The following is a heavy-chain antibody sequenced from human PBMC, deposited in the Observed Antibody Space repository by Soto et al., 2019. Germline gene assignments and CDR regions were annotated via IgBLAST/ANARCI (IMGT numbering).Heavy chain of an antibody. CDR2: INVGRGNL. D-gene: IGHD6-13*01. Sequence: QVQRVQSGAEMSKPGASVKISCKASGKSFSNYAIHWVRQAXRQGLEWMGWINVGRGNLKYSERFQGKVTLTRDASASTAFMELSGLTSXDXAXYXXXGXXDXYSSSWGRFDFWGQGTPVTVSS. CDR1: GKSFSNYA. J-gene: IGHJ4*02. V-gene: IGHV1-3*01. CDR3: XGXXDXYSSSWGRFDF.